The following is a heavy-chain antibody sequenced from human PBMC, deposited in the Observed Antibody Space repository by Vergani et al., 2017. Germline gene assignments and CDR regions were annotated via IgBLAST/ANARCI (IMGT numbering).Heavy chain of an antibody. CDR2: INHSGRT. D-gene: IGHD3-10*01. J-gene: IGHJ4*02. CDR1: GGSFSDYY. V-gene: IGHV4-34*01. Sequence: QVKLQQWGAGLLKPSETLSLTCAVYGGSFSDYYWSWIRQPPGKGLEWIGEINHSGRTNYNPSLKSRVTISVDTSKNQFSLKLSSVTAADTAVYYCAGGPLGAGRNWGQGTLVTVSS. CDR3: AGGPLGAGRN.